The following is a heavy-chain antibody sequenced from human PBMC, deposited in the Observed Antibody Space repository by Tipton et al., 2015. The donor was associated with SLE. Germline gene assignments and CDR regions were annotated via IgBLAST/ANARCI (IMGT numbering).Heavy chain of an antibody. CDR2: MNPKSGNT. CDR3: ARGPYASGSPSDY. V-gene: IGHV1-8*01. CDR1: GYTFTSYD. Sequence: QLVQSGAEVKKPGASVKVSCKASGYTFTSYDINWVRRATGQGLEWMGWMNPKSGNTGYAQKFQGRVTMTRNTSISTVYMELSSLRSEDTAVYYCARGPYASGSPSDYWGQGTRVTVSS. D-gene: IGHD3-10*01. J-gene: IGHJ4*02.